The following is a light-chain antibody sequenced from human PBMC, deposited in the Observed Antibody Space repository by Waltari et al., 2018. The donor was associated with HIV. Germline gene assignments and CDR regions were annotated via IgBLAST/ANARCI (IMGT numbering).Light chain of an antibody. Sequence: QSALTQPPSASGSPGQSVTISCTGTSSDVGGYNYVSWYTQHPGKAPKLMIYAVSKRPSGVPDRFSGSKSGNTASLTVSGLQAEDEAEYYCSSYAGSNNVIFGGGTKLTVL. CDR1: SSDVGGYNY. J-gene: IGLJ2*01. CDR2: AVS. CDR3: SSYAGSNNVI. V-gene: IGLV2-8*01.